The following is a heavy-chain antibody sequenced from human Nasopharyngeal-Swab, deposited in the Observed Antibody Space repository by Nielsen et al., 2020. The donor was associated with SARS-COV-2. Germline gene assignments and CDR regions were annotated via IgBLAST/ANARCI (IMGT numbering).Heavy chain of an antibody. Sequence: GGSLRPSCEVSGFSVSYNYMSWVRQAPGKGLEWVAVIYSRGETHYTDSVRGRFTISRDNSKNMVNLQLNSLRAEDTAVYYCARMDFIASRDYWGQGTLVTVSS. CDR2: IYSRGET. CDR1: GFSVSYNY. CDR3: ARMDFIASRDY. J-gene: IGHJ4*02. D-gene: IGHD6-13*01. V-gene: IGHV3-53*01.